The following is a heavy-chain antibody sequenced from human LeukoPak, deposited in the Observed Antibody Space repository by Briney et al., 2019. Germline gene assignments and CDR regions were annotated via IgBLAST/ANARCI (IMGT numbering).Heavy chain of an antibody. V-gene: IGHV4-61*02. D-gene: IGHD3-10*01. CDR1: GGSISSGSYY. CDR3: AREGLNMVRGVIPKEAWGWFDP. Sequence: SETLSLTCTVSGGSISSGSYYWNWIRQPAGKGLEWIGRIYTSGSTNYNPSLKSRVTVSVDTSKNQFSLKLSSVTAADTAVYYCAREGLNMVRGVIPKEAWGWFDPWGQGTLVTVSS. J-gene: IGHJ5*02. CDR2: IYTSGST.